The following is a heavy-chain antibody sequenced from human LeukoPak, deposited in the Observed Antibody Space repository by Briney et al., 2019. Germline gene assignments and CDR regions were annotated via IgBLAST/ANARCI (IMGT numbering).Heavy chain of an antibody. CDR2: ISGSGGST. CDR1: GFTVSSNY. V-gene: IGHV3-23*01. J-gene: IGHJ4*02. D-gene: IGHD3-22*01. CDR3: AKDRSTMIVVDLGY. Sequence: GGSLRLSCAASGFTVSSNYMSWVRQAPGKGLEWVSAISGSGGSTYYADSVKGRFTISRDNSKNTLYLQMNSLRAEDTAVYYCAKDRSTMIVVDLGYWGQGTLVTVSS.